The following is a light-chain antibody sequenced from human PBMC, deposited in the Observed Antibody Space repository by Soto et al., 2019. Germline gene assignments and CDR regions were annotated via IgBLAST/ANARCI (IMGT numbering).Light chain of an antibody. Sequence: EIVLTQSPATLSLSPGERATLSCRASQSVSSDLVWYQQKPGQAPRLLMYDASNRATGIPARFSGSGSGTDFTLTISSLEPEDFAVYHCQQRSTWPYTFGQGTKLEIK. CDR1: QSVSSD. J-gene: IGKJ2*01. CDR2: DAS. CDR3: QQRSTWPYT. V-gene: IGKV3-11*01.